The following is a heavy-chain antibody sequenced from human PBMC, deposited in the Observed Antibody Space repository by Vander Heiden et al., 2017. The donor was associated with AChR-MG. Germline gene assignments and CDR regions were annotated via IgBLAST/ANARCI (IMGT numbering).Heavy chain of an antibody. CDR3: ARGLYCSSTSCYSEDY. D-gene: IGHD2-2*01. Sequence: QAQLGQSGAEVKKPAASVTVSCKASGYTFTGYYLHWVRQAPGQGLEWMGRINPNSGGTNYAQKFQGRVTMTRDTSISTAYMELSRLRSDDTAVYYCARGLYCSSTSCYSEDYWGQGTLVTVSS. CDR1: GYTFTGYY. J-gene: IGHJ4*02. CDR2: INPNSGGT. V-gene: IGHV1-2*06.